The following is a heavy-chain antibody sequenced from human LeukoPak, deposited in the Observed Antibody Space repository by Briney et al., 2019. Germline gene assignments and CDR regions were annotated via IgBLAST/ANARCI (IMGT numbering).Heavy chain of an antibody. CDR3: ARAPLRTDAFDI. J-gene: IGHJ3*02. V-gene: IGHV4-59*12. CDR1: GGSISSYY. Sequence: SETLSLTCTVSGGSISSYYWSWIRQPPGKGLEWIGYIYHSGSTYYSPSLKSRVTISVDRSKNQFSLKLSSVTAADTAVYYCARAPLRTDAFDIWGQGTMVTVSS. CDR2: IYHSGST. D-gene: IGHD1/OR15-1a*01.